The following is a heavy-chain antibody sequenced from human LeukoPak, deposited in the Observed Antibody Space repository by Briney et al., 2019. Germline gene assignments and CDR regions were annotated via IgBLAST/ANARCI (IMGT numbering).Heavy chain of an antibody. V-gene: IGHV3-23*01. CDR3: ATRSRYCSSTSCYFPGNWFDP. CDR1: GFTFSSYG. Sequence: GGSLRLSCAASGFTFSSYGMHWVRQAPGKGLEWVSAITCSGGSTYYADSVKGRFTISRDNSKNTLYLQMNSLRAEDTAVYYCATRSRYCSSTSCYFPGNWFDPWGQGTLVTVSS. CDR2: ITCSGGST. D-gene: IGHD2-2*01. J-gene: IGHJ5*02.